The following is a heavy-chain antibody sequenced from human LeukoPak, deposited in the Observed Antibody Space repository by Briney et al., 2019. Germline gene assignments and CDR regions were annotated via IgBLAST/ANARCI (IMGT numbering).Heavy chain of an antibody. CDR3: ARAPSSRIAELVMDY. Sequence: SVKVSCKAPGGTFSSYAISWVRQAPGQGLEWMGRIIPILGIANYAQKFQGRVTITADKSTSTAYMELSSLRSEDTAVYYCARAPSSRIAELVMDYWGQGTLVTVSS. V-gene: IGHV1-69*04. J-gene: IGHJ4*02. CDR1: GGTFSSYA. D-gene: IGHD6-13*01. CDR2: IIPILGIA.